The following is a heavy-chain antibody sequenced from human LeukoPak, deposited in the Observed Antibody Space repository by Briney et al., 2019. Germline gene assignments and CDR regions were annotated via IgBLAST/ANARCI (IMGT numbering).Heavy chain of an antibody. CDR1: GFTFSSYA. Sequence: GGSLRLSCAASGFTFSSYAMSWVRQAPGKGLEWVSAISGSGGSTYYADSVKGRFTISRDNSKNTLYLQMNSLRAEDTAVYYCAKAGGPNIVVVPAAPRYFDYWGQGTLVTVSS. CDR2: ISGSGGST. J-gene: IGHJ4*02. V-gene: IGHV3-23*01. D-gene: IGHD2-2*01. CDR3: AKAGGPNIVVVPAAPRYFDY.